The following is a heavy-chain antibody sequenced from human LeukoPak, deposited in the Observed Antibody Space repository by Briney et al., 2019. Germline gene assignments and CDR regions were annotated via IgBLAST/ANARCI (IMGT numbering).Heavy chain of an antibody. D-gene: IGHD5-12*01. Sequence: ASVKVSCKASGYTFTGYYMHWVRQAPGQGLEWMGWINPNSGGTNYAQKFQGRFTMTRDTSISTAYMELSRLRSDDTAVYYCARDQVDIVATSHSLDYWGQGTLATVSS. V-gene: IGHV1-2*02. CDR2: INPNSGGT. CDR1: GYTFTGYY. CDR3: ARDQVDIVATSHSLDY. J-gene: IGHJ4*02.